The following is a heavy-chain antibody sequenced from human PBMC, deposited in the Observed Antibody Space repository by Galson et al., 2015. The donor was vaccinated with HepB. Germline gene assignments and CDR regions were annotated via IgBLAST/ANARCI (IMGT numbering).Heavy chain of an antibody. V-gene: IGHV3-33*01. J-gene: IGHJ6*02. CDR2: IWYDGSNK. CDR3: ARDRTVTYYYYYYGMDV. D-gene: IGHD4-17*01. CDR1: GFTFSSYG. Sequence: SLRLSCAASGFTFSSYGMHWVRQAPGKGLEWVAVIWYDGSNKYYADSVKGRFTISRDNSKNTLYLQMNSLRAEDTAVYYCARDRTVTYYYYYYGMDVWGQGTTVTVSS.